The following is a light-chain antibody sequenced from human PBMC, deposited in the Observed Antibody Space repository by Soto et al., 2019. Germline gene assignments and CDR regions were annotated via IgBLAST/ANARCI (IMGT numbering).Light chain of an antibody. CDR3: LLQFSEIRV. CDR2: DAN. Sequence: QTVVTQEPSLTVSPGGTVTLTCGSSTGAVTSGHYPYWFQQRPGQAPKTLIYDANNKYPWTPARFSGSLFGGKATLTLSGAQPEDEAEYYCLLQFSEIRVFGGGTKLTVL. J-gene: IGLJ3*02. CDR1: TGAVTSGHY. V-gene: IGLV7-46*01.